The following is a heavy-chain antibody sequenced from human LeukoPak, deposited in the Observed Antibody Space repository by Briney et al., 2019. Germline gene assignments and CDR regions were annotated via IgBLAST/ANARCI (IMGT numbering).Heavy chain of an antibody. CDR3: ARPPMVRGVIITGDDVFDI. CDR1: GFTFSGYG. CDR2: IWYGGSNK. V-gene: IGHV3-33*01. J-gene: IGHJ3*02. D-gene: IGHD3-10*01. Sequence: PGRSLRLSCAASGFTFSGYGMHWVRQAPGKGLEWVAVIWYGGSNKYYADSVKGRFTISRDNSKNTLYLQMNSLKAEDTAVYYCARPPMVRGVIITGDDVFDIWGQGTMVTVSS.